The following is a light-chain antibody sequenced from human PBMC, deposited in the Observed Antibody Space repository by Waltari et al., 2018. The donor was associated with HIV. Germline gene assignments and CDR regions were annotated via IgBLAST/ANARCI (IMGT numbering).Light chain of an antibody. V-gene: IGKV4-1*01. Sequence: IVMTQSPDSLPVSLGERATINCRSSRTLYFNSNNQNYLAWYQQKPGQSPKVLIYWASTRASGVPGRFSGSGSGTDFNLTISSLQAEDIATYYCQQYDNLPYTFGQGTKLEIK. CDR1: RTLYFNSNNQNY. CDR3: QQYDNLPYT. J-gene: IGKJ2*01. CDR2: WAS.